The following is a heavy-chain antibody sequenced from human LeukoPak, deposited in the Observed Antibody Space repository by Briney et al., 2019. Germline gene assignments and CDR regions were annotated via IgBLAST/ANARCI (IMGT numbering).Heavy chain of an antibody. CDR3: ARAASFSYGMDV. V-gene: IGHV3-7*01. CDR2: IKQDGSEK. J-gene: IGHJ6*02. CDR1: RFTFSSYW. D-gene: IGHD6-6*01. Sequence: GGSLRLSCAASRFTFSSYWMNWVRQAPGKGQEWVANIKQDGSEKYYVDSVKGRFTISRDNAKNSLYLQMNSLRAEDTAVYYCARAASFSYGMDVWGQGTTVTVSS.